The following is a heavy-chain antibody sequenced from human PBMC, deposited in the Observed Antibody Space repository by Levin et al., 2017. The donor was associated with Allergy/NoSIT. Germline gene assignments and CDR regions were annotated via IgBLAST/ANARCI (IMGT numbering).Heavy chain of an antibody. D-gene: IGHD1-26*01. Sequence: PGGSLRLSCAASGFTFRNYAMSWVRQAPGKGLEWVSVISGSGGSTEYADSVKGRFTISRDNSKNTLFLQMNSLRAEDTAVYYCAKELIVGAYYGMDVWGQGTTVTVS. CDR3: AKELIVGAYYGMDV. CDR2: ISGSGGST. CDR1: GFTFRNYA. V-gene: IGHV3-23*01. J-gene: IGHJ6*02.